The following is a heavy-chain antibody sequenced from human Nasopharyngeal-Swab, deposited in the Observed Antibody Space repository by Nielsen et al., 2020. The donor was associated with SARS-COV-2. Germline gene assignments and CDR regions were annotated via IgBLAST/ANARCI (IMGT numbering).Heavy chain of an antibody. CDR1: GGSISSSTYY. CDR3: ATLSSSWYEYYFVY. V-gene: IGHV4-39*01. CDR2: IYYGGST. J-gene: IGHJ4*02. Sequence: SETLSLTCTVSGGSISSSTYYWAWIRQPPGKGLEWIGSIYYGGSTYYNPSLKSRVTISVDTSKNQFSLKLSSVTAADTAVYYCATLSSSWYEYYFVYWGQGTLVTVSS. D-gene: IGHD6-13*01.